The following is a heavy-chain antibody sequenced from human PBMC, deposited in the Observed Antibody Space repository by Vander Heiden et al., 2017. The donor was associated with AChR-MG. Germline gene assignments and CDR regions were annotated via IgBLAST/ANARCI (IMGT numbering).Heavy chain of an antibody. CDR1: GGSFSGSY. J-gene: IGHJ6*02. V-gene: IGHV4-34*01. D-gene: IGHD1-26*01. Sequence: QVQLQQRGAGLLKPSETLSLTCAVYGGSFSGSYWSWSRQPPGKGLEWIVEINHSGSTNYNPSLKSRVTISVDTSKNQFSLKLSSVTAADTAAYYCARVPKWGYRYYYYGMDVWGQWTTVTVSS. CDR3: ARVPKWGYRYYYYGMDV. CDR2: INHSGST.